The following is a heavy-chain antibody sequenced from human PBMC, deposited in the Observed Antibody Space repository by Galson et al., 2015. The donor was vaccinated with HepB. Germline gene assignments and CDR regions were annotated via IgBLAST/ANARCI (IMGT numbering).Heavy chain of an antibody. D-gene: IGHD2-15*01. Sequence: SVKVSCKASGYTFTGYYIHWVRQAPGQRLEWVGWINPNSGDTNYAQNFQGWVTMTRDTSISTAYMELSRLSSDDTAVYYCATGYCSSGGCSSLFDYWGQGSLVIVSS. CDR1: GYTFTGYY. CDR2: INPNSGDT. V-gene: IGHV1-2*04. J-gene: IGHJ4*02. CDR3: ATGYCSSGGCSSLFDY.